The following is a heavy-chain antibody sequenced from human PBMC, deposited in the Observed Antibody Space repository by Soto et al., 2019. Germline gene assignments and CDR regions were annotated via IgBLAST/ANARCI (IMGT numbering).Heavy chain of an antibody. V-gene: IGHV3-21*01. Sequence: EVQLVESGGGLVKPGGSLRLSCAASGFTFSSYSMNWVRQAPGKGLEWVSSITSSGNYIYYADSVKGRFTISRDNAKDSLYLQMNSLRGEDTAVYYCAREVWSCPQGAPDYWGQGTLVTVSS. CDR3: AREVWSCPQGAPDY. CDR2: ITSSGNYI. D-gene: IGHD2-21*01. J-gene: IGHJ4*02. CDR1: GFTFSSYS.